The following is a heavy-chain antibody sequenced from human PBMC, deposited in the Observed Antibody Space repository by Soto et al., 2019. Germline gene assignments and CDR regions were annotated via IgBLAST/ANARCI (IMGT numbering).Heavy chain of an antibody. CDR2: IYYSGST. CDR3: VSMGATPRYFDY. J-gene: IGHJ4*02. CDR1: GGSISSYY. V-gene: IGHV4-59*01. Sequence: QVQLQESGPGLVKPSETLSLTCTVSGGSISSYYWSWIRQPPGKGLEWIGYIYYSGSTNYNPSLKIRVTISVDSPKNQFSVKLSSVTAAAPAVYYCVSMGATPRYFDYWGQGTLVTVSS. D-gene: IGHD1-26*01.